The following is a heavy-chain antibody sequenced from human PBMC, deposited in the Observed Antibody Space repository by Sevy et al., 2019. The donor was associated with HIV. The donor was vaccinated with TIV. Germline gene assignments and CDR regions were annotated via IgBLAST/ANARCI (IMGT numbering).Heavy chain of an antibody. CDR3: ARDSIAARPGVFDY. J-gene: IGHJ4*02. CDR1: GYTFTSYG. Sequence: ASVKVSCKASGYTFTSYGISWVRQAPGQGLEWMGWISAYNGNTNYAQKLQGRVTMTTDTSTSTAYMELRSLRSDDTAMYYCARDSIAARPGVFDYWGQGTLVTVSS. CDR2: ISAYNGNT. D-gene: IGHD6-6*01. V-gene: IGHV1-18*01.